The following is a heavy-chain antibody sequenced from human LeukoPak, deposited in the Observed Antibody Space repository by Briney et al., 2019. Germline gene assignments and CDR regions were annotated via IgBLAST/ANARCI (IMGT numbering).Heavy chain of an antibody. J-gene: IGHJ4*02. Sequence: ASVKVSCRASGYTFTGYYMHWVRQAPGQGLEWMGWINPNSGGTNYAQKFQGRVTMTRDTSISTAYMELSRLRSDDTAVYYCARDLYLVGATDYWGQGTLVTVSS. CDR2: INPNSGGT. CDR1: GYTFTGYY. D-gene: IGHD1-26*01. CDR3: ARDLYLVGATDY. V-gene: IGHV1-2*02.